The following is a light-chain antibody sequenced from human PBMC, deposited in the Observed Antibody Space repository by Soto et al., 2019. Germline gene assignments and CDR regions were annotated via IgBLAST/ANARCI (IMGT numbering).Light chain of an antibody. Sequence: EIVLTQSPGTLSLSPGERDTLSCRASQSVSSSYLAWYQQKPGQAPRLLIYGASSRATGIPDRFSGSGSGTDFTLTSSRLEPEVFAVYYWQQYGRTVGQGTKVEIK. V-gene: IGKV3-20*01. CDR3: QQYGRT. CDR1: QSVSSSY. J-gene: IGKJ1*01. CDR2: GAS.